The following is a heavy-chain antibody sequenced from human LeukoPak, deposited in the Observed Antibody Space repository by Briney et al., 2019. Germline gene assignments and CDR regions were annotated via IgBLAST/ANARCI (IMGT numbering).Heavy chain of an antibody. D-gene: IGHD3-10*01. J-gene: IGHJ4*02. Sequence: PGGSLRLSCAGSGFTFSSYSMNWIRQAPAKGLEWVSIIYSGANTYYADSVKTRFTISRDNSKNTLYLQMNSLRAEDTAVYYCARSGGYFAPFDYWGQGTLVTVSS. CDR1: GFTFSSYS. CDR2: IYSGANT. CDR3: ARSGGYFAPFDY. V-gene: IGHV3-66*01.